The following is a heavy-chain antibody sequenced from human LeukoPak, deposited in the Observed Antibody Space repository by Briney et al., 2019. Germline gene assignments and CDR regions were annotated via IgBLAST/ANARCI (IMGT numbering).Heavy chain of an antibody. CDR2: IKQDGSDK. J-gene: IGHJ4*02. CDR1: GFTFSSYA. Sequence: GGSLRLSCAASGFTFSSYAMSWVRQAPGKGLEWVANIKQDGSDKYYMDSVKGRFTISRDNAKNSLYLQMNSLRAEDTAVYYCAKECGWFRFDYWGQGTLVTVSS. D-gene: IGHD6-19*01. V-gene: IGHV3-7*03. CDR3: AKECGWFRFDY.